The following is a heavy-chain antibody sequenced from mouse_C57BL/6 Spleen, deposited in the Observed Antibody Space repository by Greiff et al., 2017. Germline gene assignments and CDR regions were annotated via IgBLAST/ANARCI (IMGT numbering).Heavy chain of an antibody. J-gene: IGHJ4*01. CDR3: AREYYGNYYYYAMYY. D-gene: IGHD2-1*01. CDR2: ISSGSSTT. V-gene: IGHV5-17*01. CDR1: GFTFSDYG. Sequence: EVKVVESGGGLVKPGGSLKLSCAASGFTFSDYGMHWVRQAPEQGLEWVGYISSGSSTTYNADTVKGRFTISRDTAKNTLFLQIARLRSEDTAMYYCAREYYGNYYYYAMYYWGQGTSVTVSS.